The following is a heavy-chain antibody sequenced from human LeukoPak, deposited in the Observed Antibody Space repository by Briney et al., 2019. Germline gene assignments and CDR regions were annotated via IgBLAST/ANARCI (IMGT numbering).Heavy chain of an antibody. Sequence: GGSLRLSCAASGFTFSSYDMHWIRQTPGQGLEWVSAITTSGDTYFADSVKGRFTISRADAKNSLYLHMNSLRADDTAMYYCARGRLAARPDSWFDPWGQGTLVTVSS. V-gene: IGHV3-13*01. J-gene: IGHJ5*02. CDR2: ITTSGDT. CDR1: GFTFSSYD. D-gene: IGHD6-6*01. CDR3: ARGRLAARPDSWFDP.